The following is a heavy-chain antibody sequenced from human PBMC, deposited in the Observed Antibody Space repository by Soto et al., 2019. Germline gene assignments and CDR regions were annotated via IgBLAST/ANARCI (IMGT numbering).Heavy chain of an antibody. D-gene: IGHD6-13*01. Sequence: SETLSLTCAVYGGSFIGYYWSWIRQPPWKGLEWIGEINHSGSTNHNPSLKSRVTISVDTSKNQFSLKLSSVTAADTAVYYCARGRKQQLPPFYYYYYGMDVWGQGTTVTVSS. CDR3: ARGRKQQLPPFYYYYYGMDV. V-gene: IGHV4-34*01. J-gene: IGHJ6*02. CDR2: INHSGST. CDR1: GGSFIGYY.